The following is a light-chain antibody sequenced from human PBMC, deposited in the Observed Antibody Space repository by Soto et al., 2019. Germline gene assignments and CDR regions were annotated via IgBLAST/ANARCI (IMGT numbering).Light chain of an antibody. CDR1: SSNIGAGFD. CDR2: GNN. Sequence: QSVLTQSPSVSGXPGQRVSIXCTGTSSNIGAGFDVHWYQQLPATAPKLLIYGNNNRPSGVPDRFSGSKSGTSASLAITGLQAEDEADYYCQSYDTSLSGGSVFGTGTKVTVL. J-gene: IGLJ1*01. V-gene: IGLV1-40*01. CDR3: QSYDTSLSGGSV.